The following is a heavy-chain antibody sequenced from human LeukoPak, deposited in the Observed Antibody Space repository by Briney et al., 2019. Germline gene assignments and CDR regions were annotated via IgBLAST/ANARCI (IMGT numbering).Heavy chain of an antibody. CDR3: ARYSGGGYDRVY. CDR2: IYHSGST. D-gene: IGHD5-12*01. J-gene: IGHJ4*02. V-gene: IGHV4-38-2*02. CDR1: GYSISSGYY. Sequence: SETLSLTCTVSGYSISSGYYWGWIRQPPGKGLEWIGSIYHSGSTYCNPSLKSRVTISVDTSKNQFSLKLSSVTAADTAVYYCARYSGGGYDRVYWGQGTLVTVSS.